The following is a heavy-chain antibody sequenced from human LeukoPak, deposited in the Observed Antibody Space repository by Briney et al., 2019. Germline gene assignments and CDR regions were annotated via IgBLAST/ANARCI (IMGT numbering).Heavy chain of an antibody. CDR3: ASELGSSPLGTPDAFDI. J-gene: IGHJ3*02. V-gene: IGHV4-4*02. D-gene: IGHD3-10*01. Sequence: SGTLSLTCAVSGGSISSSNWWSWVRQPPGKGLEWIGEIYHSGSTNYNPSLKSRVTISVDKSKNQFSLKLSSVTAADTAVYYCASELGSSPLGTPDAFDIWGQGTMVTVSS. CDR2: IYHSGST. CDR1: GGSISSSNW.